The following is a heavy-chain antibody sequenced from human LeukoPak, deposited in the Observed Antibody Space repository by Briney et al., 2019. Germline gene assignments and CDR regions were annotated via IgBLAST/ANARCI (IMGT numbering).Heavy chain of an antibody. CDR1: GFTFSSYG. Sequence: PGGSLRLSCAASGFTFSSYGMHWVRQAPGKGLEWVAFIRYDGSNKYYADSVKGRFTISRDNSKNTLYLQMNSLRAEDTAVYYCARVDGYYYYYMDVWGKGTTVTVSS. V-gene: IGHV3-30*02. D-gene: IGHD5-24*01. J-gene: IGHJ6*03. CDR2: IRYDGSNK. CDR3: ARVDGYYYYYMDV.